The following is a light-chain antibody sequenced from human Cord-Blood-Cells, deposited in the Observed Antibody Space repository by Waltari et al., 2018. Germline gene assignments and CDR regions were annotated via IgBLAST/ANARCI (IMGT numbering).Light chain of an antibody. CDR1: SSDVGIYNL. J-gene: IGLJ2*01. CDR2: EVS. Sequence: QSALTQPASVSGSPGQSITISRTGTSSDVGIYNLVSWYQQHPGKAPKLMIYEVSKRPSGVSNRFSGSKSGNTASLTISGLQAEDEADYYCCSYAGSSTLVFGGGTKLTVL. CDR3: CSYAGSSTLV. V-gene: IGLV2-23*02.